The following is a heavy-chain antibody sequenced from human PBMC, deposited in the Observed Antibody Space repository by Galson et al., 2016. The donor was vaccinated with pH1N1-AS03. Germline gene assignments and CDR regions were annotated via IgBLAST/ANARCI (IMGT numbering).Heavy chain of an antibody. Sequence: CAASGFTFSSYSMNWVRQAPGKGLEWVSSISSSGNYKYYADSVKGRFTVSRENAMNSLYLQMNSLRAEDTALYYCARSRSPDYYDSSTYRPDAFDIWGQGTMVTVSS. CDR2: ISSSGNYK. J-gene: IGHJ3*02. D-gene: IGHD3-22*01. CDR3: ARSRSPDYYDSSTYRPDAFDI. CDR1: GFTFSSYS. V-gene: IGHV3-21*01.